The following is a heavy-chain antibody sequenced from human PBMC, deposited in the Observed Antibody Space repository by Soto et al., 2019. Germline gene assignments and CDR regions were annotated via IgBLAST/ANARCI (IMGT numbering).Heavy chain of an antibody. CDR2: IYYSGST. Sequence: QVQLQESGPGLVKPSETLSLTCTVYGGSISSYYWSWIRQPPGKGLEWIGYIYYSGSTNYNPSLKRRVTISVDTSKNQFSVKLSSVTAADTAVYYCARVGADYDFWSGYSNYYYYGMDVWGQGTTVTVSS. D-gene: IGHD3-3*01. CDR1: GGSISSYY. V-gene: IGHV4-59*01. CDR3: ARVGADYDFWSGYSNYYYYGMDV. J-gene: IGHJ6*02.